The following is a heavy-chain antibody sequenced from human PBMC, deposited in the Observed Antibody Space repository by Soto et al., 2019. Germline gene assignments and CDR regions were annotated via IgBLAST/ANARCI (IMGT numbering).Heavy chain of an antibody. CDR1: GYSFTSYW. CDR3: ARQSGYDNPLNYYYYMDV. J-gene: IGHJ6*03. CDR2: IYPGDPDT. D-gene: IGHD5-12*01. V-gene: IGHV5-51*01. Sequence: PGESLKISCKGSGYSFTSYWIGWVRQMPGKGLEWMGIIYPGDPDTRYSPSFQGQVTISADKSISTAYLQWSSLKASDTAMYYCARQSGYDNPLNYYYYMDVWGKGTTVTVSS.